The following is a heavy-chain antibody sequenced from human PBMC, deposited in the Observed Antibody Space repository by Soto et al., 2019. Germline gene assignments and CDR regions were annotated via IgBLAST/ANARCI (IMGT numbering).Heavy chain of an antibody. CDR2: ISNRGDT. Sequence: EVQLVESGGGLVQPGGSLRLSCTASGFIVSDTYVNWVRQAPGKGLEWVSVISNRGDTHYADSVRGRFSLSRDISDNTWPLQTNNLRVEDTAVSYCAREPRYCRGSSCSITGDAYDIWGQGAMVTVSS. CDR3: AREPRYCRGSSCSITGDAYDI. J-gene: IGHJ3*02. D-gene: IGHD2-15*01. V-gene: IGHV3-66*01. CDR1: GFIVSDTY.